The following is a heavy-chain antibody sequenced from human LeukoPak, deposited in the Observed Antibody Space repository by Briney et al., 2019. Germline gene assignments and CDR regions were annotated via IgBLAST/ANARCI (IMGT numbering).Heavy chain of an antibody. CDR1: GESLRGYK. Sequence: SETLSPTCAVSGESLRGYKWIWIRQPPGKGLEWIGEINYSANTNYNPALKSRVTMSRDTSKNQFSLNLSSLTAADTAVYYCSRSHDLEWLKTWFDPWGQGTLVTVSS. V-gene: IGHV4-34*01. J-gene: IGHJ5*02. CDR3: SRSHDLEWLKTWFDP. D-gene: IGHD3-3*01. CDR2: INYSANT.